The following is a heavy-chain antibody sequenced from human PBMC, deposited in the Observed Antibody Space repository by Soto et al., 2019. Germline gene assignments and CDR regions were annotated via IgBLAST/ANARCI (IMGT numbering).Heavy chain of an antibody. CDR3: ARGFYYDSAGYHPFDY. CDR1: GFTLRSYA. V-gene: IGHV3-23*01. D-gene: IGHD3-22*01. CDR2: INDSGGTT. Sequence: GGSLRLSCAASGFTLRSYALAWVRQPPGKGLEWVSTINDSGGTTYYADSVRGRFTVSRDNSKNTLYLQLSSLRADDTAVYYCARGFYYDSAGYHPFDYWGQGTLVIVSS. J-gene: IGHJ4*02.